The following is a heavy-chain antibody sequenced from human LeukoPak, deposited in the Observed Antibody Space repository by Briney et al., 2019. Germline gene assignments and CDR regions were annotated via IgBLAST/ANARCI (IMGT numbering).Heavy chain of an antibody. V-gene: IGHV3-21*01. CDR2: ISSGSSNI. D-gene: IGHD7-27*01. Sequence: GGSLRLSCAASGFSFSDYTMHWVRQAPGKGLEWVSSISSGSSNIYYADSVKGRFTISRDNAQNSLYLQMNSLRAEDTAVYYCAKGDVSVTREFDYWGQGTLVTVSS. CDR3: AKGDVSVTREFDY. J-gene: IGHJ4*02. CDR1: GFSFSDYT.